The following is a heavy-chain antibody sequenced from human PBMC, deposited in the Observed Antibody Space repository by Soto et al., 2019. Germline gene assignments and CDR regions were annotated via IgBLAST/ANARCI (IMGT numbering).Heavy chain of an antibody. CDR1: GGTFSSYA. J-gene: IGHJ1*01. V-gene: IGHV1-69*13. CDR2: IIPIFGTA. D-gene: IGHD3-16*01. CDR3: ASPPRGSSPPVYFQH. Sequence: SVKVSCKASGGTFSSYAISWVRQAPGQGLEWMGGIIPIFGTANYAQKFQGRVTITADESTSTAYMELSSLRSVDTAVYYCASPPRGSSPPVYFQHWGQGTLVTVSS.